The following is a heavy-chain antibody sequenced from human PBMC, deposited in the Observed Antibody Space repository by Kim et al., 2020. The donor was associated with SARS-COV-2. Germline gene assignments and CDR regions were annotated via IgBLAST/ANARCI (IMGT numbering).Heavy chain of an antibody. CDR3: ARAVYSYGDYMGFDY. D-gene: IGHD4-17*01. CDR1: GYTFTSYG. V-gene: IGHV1-18*01. J-gene: IGHJ4*02. Sequence: ASVKVSCKASGYTFTSYGISWVRQAPGQGLEWMGWISAYNGNTNYAQKLQGRVTMTTDTSTSTAYMELRSLRSDDTAVYYCARAVYSYGDYMGFDYWGQGSLVTVSS. CDR2: ISAYNGNT.